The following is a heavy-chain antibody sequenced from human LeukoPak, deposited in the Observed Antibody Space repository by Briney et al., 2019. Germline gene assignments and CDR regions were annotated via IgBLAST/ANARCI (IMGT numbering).Heavy chain of an antibody. Sequence: GGSLTLSCAASGFSFSNYVMYWVRQAPRKGLEWVAVISYDGNNKYYADSVKGRFTISRDNSKNTLYLQMSSLRGEDTAVYYCAKGLQVAEPPDYWGQGILVTVSS. D-gene: IGHD2-15*01. J-gene: IGHJ4*02. CDR2: ISYDGNNK. V-gene: IGHV3-30*18. CDR1: GFSFSNYV. CDR3: AKGLQVAEPPDY.